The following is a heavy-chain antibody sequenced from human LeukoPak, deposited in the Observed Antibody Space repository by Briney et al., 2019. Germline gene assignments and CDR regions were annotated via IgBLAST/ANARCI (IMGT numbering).Heavy chain of an antibody. CDR3: ARAEYGGNAGGF. D-gene: IGHD4-23*01. CDR1: GFSFSTYT. J-gene: IGHJ4*02. V-gene: IGHV3-49*03. CDR2: IRAKTYGGTT. Sequence: GSLRLSCAASGFSFSTYTMSWFRQAPGKGLEWVGFIRAKTYGGTTQYAASVKDRFTISGDDSKSIAYLQMNSLKTEDTAVYYCARAEYGGNAGGFWGQGTLVTVSS.